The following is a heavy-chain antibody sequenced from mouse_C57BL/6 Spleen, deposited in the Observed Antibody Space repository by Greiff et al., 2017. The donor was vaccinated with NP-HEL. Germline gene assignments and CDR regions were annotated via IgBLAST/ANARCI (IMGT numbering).Heavy chain of an antibody. CDR3: ARSPGTGTYYAMDY. D-gene: IGHD4-1*01. J-gene: IGHJ4*01. CDR1: GYTFTDYN. Sequence: EVQLQQPGPELVKPGASVKMSCKASGYTFTDYNMHWVKQSHGKSLEWIGYIYPNNGGTSYNQKFKGKATLTVNKSSSTAYMELRSLTSEDSAVYYWARSPGTGTYYAMDYWGQGTSVTVSS. V-gene: IGHV1-22*01. CDR2: IYPNNGGT.